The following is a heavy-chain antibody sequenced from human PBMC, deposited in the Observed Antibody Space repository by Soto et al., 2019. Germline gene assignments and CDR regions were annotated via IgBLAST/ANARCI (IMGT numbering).Heavy chain of an antibody. CDR2: IKQDGSEK. CDR3: ARGIFGSIIGWFDP. Sequence: EVQLVESGGGLVQPGGSLRLSCAASGFTFSSYWMSWVRQAPGKGLEWVANIKQDGSEKYYVDSVKGRFTISRDNAKNSLYLQMNSLRAGDTALYYCARGIFGSIIGWFDPWGQGALVTVSS. J-gene: IGHJ5*02. D-gene: IGHD3-10*02. V-gene: IGHV3-7*01. CDR1: GFTFSSYW.